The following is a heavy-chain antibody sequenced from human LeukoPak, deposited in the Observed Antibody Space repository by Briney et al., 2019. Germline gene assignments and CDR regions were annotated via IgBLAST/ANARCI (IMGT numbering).Heavy chain of an antibody. CDR1: GYTFTGYY. J-gene: IGHJ4*02. CDR3: ARDYYDSRGYGSFDS. Sequence: ASVKVSCKASGYTFTGYYIHWVRQPAGQGLEWMGWINPNSGDTKYVQKFQGRVTMTRDTSIRTVYMELTGLRSDDTAVFYCARDYYDSRGYGSFDSWGQGTLVTVSS. CDR2: INPNSGDT. D-gene: IGHD3-22*01. V-gene: IGHV1-2*02.